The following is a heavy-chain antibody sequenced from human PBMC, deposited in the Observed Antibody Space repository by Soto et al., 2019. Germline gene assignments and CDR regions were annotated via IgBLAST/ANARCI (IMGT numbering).Heavy chain of an antibody. J-gene: IGHJ6*02. Sequence: GGSLRLSCAASGFTFSSYAMSWVRQAPGKGLEWVSAISGSGGSTYYADSVKGRFTISRDNSKNTLYLQMNSLRAEDTAVYYCAKDLPHSGALNYYYYGMDVWGQGTTVTVSS. CDR1: GFTFSSYA. CDR3: AKDLPHSGALNYYYYGMDV. CDR2: ISGSGGST. V-gene: IGHV3-23*01. D-gene: IGHD3-3*02.